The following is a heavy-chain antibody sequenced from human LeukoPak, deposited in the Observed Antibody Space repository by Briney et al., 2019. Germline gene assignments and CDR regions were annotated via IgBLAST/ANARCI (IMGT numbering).Heavy chain of an antibody. D-gene: IGHD6-25*01. Sequence: PGGSLRLSCAASEFTFSTYWMSWVRQAPGKGLEWVANIKQDGSEKYYMDSVEGRFTISRDNAESSLYLQMNNLRVEDTAVYYCARDAGWRLLDYWGRGTQVTVSS. CDR3: ARDAGWRLLDY. CDR1: EFTFSTYW. V-gene: IGHV3-7*01. CDR2: IKQDGSEK. J-gene: IGHJ4*02.